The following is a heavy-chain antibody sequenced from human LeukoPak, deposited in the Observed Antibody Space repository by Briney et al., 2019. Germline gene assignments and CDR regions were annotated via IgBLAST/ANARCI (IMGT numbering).Heavy chain of an antibody. CDR2: INGDGSST. V-gene: IGHV3-74*01. CDR1: GFTFSSYW. D-gene: IGHD2-2*01. CDR3: ARVVYCSRTSCPLDC. Sequence: GGSLRLSCAASGFTFSSYWMHWVRQAPGKGLVWVSRINGDGSSTTYADSVRGRFTISRDNAKNTLYLQMNSLRAEDTAVYYCARVVYCSRTSCPLDCWGQGTLVTVSS. J-gene: IGHJ4*02.